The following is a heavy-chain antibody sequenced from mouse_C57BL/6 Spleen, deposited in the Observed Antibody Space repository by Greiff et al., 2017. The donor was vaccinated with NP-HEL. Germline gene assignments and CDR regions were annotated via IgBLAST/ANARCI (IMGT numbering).Heavy chain of an antibody. J-gene: IGHJ4*01. CDR3: ATASGNYYAMDY. CDR2: INPGSGGT. Sequence: QVQLKESGAELVRPGTSVKVSCKASGYAFTNYLIEWVKQRPGQGLGWIGVINPGSGGTNYNEKFKGKATLTADKSSSTAYMQLSSLTSEDSAVYFCATASGNYYAMDYWGQGTSVTVSS. V-gene: IGHV1-54*01. D-gene: IGHD2-1*01. CDR1: GYAFTNYL.